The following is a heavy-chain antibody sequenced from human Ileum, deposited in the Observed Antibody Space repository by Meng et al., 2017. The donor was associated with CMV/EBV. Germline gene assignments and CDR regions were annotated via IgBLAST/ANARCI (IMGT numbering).Heavy chain of an antibody. CDR1: GLAFMGDT. D-gene: IGHD3-3*01. CDR3: TKGAGFGVTAPDY. Sequence: AASGLAFMGDTMAWVRQAPGKGLEWVSRIRGNGGSAAYADSVQDRFTIFRDNYQNALYLQMNSLRAEDTAVYYCTKGAGFGVTAPDYWGQGTLVTVSS. V-gene: IGHV3-23*01. CDR2: IRGNGGSA. J-gene: IGHJ4*02.